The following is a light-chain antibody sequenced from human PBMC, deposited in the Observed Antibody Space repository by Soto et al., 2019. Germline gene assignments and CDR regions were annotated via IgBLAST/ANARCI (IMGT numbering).Light chain of an antibody. CDR1: SSDVGDYNY. CDR3: GSYTSINTYV. J-gene: IGLJ1*01. V-gene: IGLV2-14*03. CDR2: DVS. Sequence: QSALTQPASVSGSPGQSITISCTGTSSDVGDYNYVSWYQQHPGKAPKLMIYDVSNRPSGVSNRFSGSKSGNTASLTISGLQAEDEADYYCGSYTSINTYVFGTGTKVTVL.